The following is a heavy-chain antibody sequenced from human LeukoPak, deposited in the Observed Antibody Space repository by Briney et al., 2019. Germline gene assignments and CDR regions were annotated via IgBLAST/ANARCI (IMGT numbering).Heavy chain of an antibody. D-gene: IGHD6-6*01. Sequence: GASVTVSCKASGGTFSSYAISWVRQAPGQGLEWMGGIIPILGTANYAQKFQGRVTITTDESTSTAYMELSSLRSEDTAVYYCARDALTYSSSPYFDYWGQGTLVTVSS. CDR3: ARDALTYSSSPYFDY. CDR1: GGTFSSYA. V-gene: IGHV1-69*05. J-gene: IGHJ4*02. CDR2: IIPILGTA.